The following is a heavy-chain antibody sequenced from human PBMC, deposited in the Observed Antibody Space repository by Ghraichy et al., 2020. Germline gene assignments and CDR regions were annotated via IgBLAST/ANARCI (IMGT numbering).Heavy chain of an antibody. Sequence: SETLSLTCTVSGGSISSYYWSWIRQPPGKGLEWIGYIYYSGSTNYNPSLKSRVTISVDTSKNQFSLKLSSVTAADTAVYYCARGRYYYDSSGYYPHFDYWGQGTLVTVSS. CDR2: IYYSGST. J-gene: IGHJ4*02. CDR1: GGSISSYY. D-gene: IGHD3-22*01. V-gene: IGHV4-59*01. CDR3: ARGRYYYDSSGYYPHFDY.